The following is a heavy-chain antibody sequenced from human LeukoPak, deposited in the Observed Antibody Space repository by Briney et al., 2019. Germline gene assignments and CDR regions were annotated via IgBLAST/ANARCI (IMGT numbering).Heavy chain of an antibody. J-gene: IGHJ6*02. CDR1: GFTFKTHA. CDR2: IDDSGVIR. Sequence: GGSLRLSCAASGFTFKTHAMSWVRQAPGKGLEWVSRIDDSGVIRSYADSVKGRFTISRDNSKMTLTLQMDSLRAEDTAVYYCAKRLKRNYYYHYAMDVWGQGTTVTVSS. D-gene: IGHD3-22*01. V-gene: IGHV3-23*01. CDR3: AKRLKRNYYYHYAMDV.